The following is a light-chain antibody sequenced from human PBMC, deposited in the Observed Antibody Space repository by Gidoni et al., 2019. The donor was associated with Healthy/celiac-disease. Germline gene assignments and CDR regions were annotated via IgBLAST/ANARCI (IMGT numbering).Light chain of an antibody. J-gene: IGKJ1*01. V-gene: IGKV1-5*03. CDR1: QSSSSW. CDR3: QQYNSYPLG. Sequence: DIKMTPSPSTLSASVGDGVTITCRGSQSSSSWLAWYQQKPGKAHKLLIYKASSLESGVPSRFSGSGSGTEFTLTISSLQPDDFATYYCQQYNSYPLGFGQGTKVEIK. CDR2: KAS.